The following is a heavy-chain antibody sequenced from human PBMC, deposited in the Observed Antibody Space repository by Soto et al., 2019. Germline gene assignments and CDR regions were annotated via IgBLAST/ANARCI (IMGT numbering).Heavy chain of an antibody. Sequence: PGGSLRLSCAASGFTFNTYAMSWVRQAPGKGLEWVASLSGSGGFTEHADSVKGRFTISRDNSKNTLFLQMNRLRVEDTAVYYCEKDRYYDSRIIDPWGPGTLVTVSS. D-gene: IGHD3-22*01. CDR3: EKDRYYDSRIIDP. CDR1: GFTFNTYA. V-gene: IGHV3-23*01. CDR2: LSGSGGFT. J-gene: IGHJ5*02.